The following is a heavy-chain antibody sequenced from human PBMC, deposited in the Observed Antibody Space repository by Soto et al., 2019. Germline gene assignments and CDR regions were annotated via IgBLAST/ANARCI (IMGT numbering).Heavy chain of an antibody. CDR2: MYYSGSS. CDR1: GGSTSDKSYF. J-gene: IGHJ4*02. D-gene: IGHD2-21*02. V-gene: IGHV4-39*01. Sequence: SETLSLTCSVSGGSTSDKSYFWGWVRQSPGKGLEWIGSMYYSGSSYYNPSLKSRVAISVDTSKNQFSLKLRSVTAADTAVYFCARQRLLRLKPDFDIWDQGTLVTVSS. CDR3: ARQRLLRLKPDFDI.